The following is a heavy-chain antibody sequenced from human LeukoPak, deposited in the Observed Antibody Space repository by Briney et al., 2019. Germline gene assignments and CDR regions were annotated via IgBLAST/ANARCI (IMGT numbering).Heavy chain of an antibody. V-gene: IGHV4-34*01. CDR3: ARADSGSYYRTDY. CDR2: INHSGST. J-gene: IGHJ4*02. D-gene: IGHD1-26*01. CDR1: GGSFSGYY. Sequence: SETLSLTCAVYGGSFSGYYWSWIRQPPGKGLEWIGEINHSGSTNYNPSLKSRVTISVDTSKNQFSLKLSSVTAADTAVYYCARADSGSYYRTDYWGQGTLSPSP.